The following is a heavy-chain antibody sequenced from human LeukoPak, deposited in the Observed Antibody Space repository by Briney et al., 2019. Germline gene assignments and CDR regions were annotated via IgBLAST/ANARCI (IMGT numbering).Heavy chain of an antibody. CDR3: ARHPPLGIVGATGFDY. J-gene: IGHJ4*02. V-gene: IGHV1-2*04. CDR1: GYTFTGYY. Sequence: ASVKVSCKASGYTFTGYYMHWVRQAPGQGLEWMGWINPNSGGTNYAQKFQGWVTMIRDTSISTAYMELSRLRSDDTAVYYCARHPPLGIVGATGFDYWGQGTLVTVSS. D-gene: IGHD1-26*01. CDR2: INPNSGGT.